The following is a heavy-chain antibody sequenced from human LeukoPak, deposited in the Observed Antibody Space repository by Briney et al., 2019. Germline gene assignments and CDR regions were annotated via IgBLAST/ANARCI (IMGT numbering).Heavy chain of an antibody. Sequence: SVKVSCKASGYTFTSYAISWVRQAPGQGLEWMGGIIPIFGTANYAQKFQGRVTITADESTSTAYMELSSLRSEDTAVYYCARAKWGDNCGGDCYDILNWFDPWGQGTLVTVSS. CDR3: ARAKWGDNCGGDCYDILNWFDP. CDR2: IIPIFGTA. J-gene: IGHJ5*02. D-gene: IGHD2-21*01. V-gene: IGHV1-69*13. CDR1: GYTFTSYA.